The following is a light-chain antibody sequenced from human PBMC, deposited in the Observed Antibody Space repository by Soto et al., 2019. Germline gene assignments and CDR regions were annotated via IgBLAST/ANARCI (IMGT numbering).Light chain of an antibody. CDR3: QQHGRT. CDR1: QSVSSTY. V-gene: IGKV3-20*01. J-gene: IGKJ2*01. Sequence: EIVLTQSPGTLSLSPGERATLSCRASQSVSSTYLAWYQQKPGQAPRLLIYGASTRATGIPDRFSGSGSGTDFTLTSSRLEPEDFAVYYCQQHGRTFGQKTKLEIK. CDR2: GAS.